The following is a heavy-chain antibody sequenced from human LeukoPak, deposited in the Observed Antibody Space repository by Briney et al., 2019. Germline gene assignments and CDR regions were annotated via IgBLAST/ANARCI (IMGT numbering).Heavy chain of an antibody. J-gene: IGHJ6*02. CDR1: GFTFDDYA. Sequence: GRSLRLSCAASGFTFDDYAMHWVRQVPGKGLEWVSGIAWSAGGIDYADSVKGRFTITRDNAKNFVYLQMNSLRSEDTALYYCAKGDSWSGYSVGMDVWGQGTTVTVS. V-gene: IGHV3-9*01. CDR2: IAWSAGGI. D-gene: IGHD3-3*01. CDR3: AKGDSWSGYSVGMDV.